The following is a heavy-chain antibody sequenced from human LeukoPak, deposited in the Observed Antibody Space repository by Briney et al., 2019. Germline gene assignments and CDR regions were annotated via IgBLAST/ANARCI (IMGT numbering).Heavy chain of an antibody. CDR1: GFTFSSYW. Sequence: PGGSLRLSCAASGFTFSSYWMSWVRQAPGKGLEWVANIKQDGSEKYYVDSVKGRFTISRDNAKNSLYLQMNSLRAEDTAVYYCARTDSTPSNLNYYYYYMDVWGKGTTVTVSS. J-gene: IGHJ6*03. CDR3: ARTDSTPSNLNYYYYYMDV. V-gene: IGHV3-7*01. D-gene: IGHD2/OR15-2a*01. CDR2: IKQDGSEK.